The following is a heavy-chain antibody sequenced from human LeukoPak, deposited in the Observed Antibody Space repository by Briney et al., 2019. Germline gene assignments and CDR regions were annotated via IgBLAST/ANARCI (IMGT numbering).Heavy chain of an antibody. CDR3: ARETRSGGSLLRGNWFDP. CDR2: IYTSGST. V-gene: IGHV4-61*02. J-gene: IGHJ5*02. CDR1: GGSISSGSYY. D-gene: IGHD2-15*01. Sequence: TLSLTCTVSGGSISSGSYYWSWIRQPAGKGLEWIGRIYTSGSTNYNPSLKSRVTISVDTSKNQFSLKLSSVTAADTAVYYCARETRSGGSLLRGNWFDPWGQGTLVTVSS.